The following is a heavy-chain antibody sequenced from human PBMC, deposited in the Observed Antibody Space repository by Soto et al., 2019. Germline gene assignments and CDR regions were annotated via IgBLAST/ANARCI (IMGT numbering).Heavy chain of an antibody. CDR2: ISYDGSNK. Sequence: GGSLRLSCAASGFTFSSYAMHWVRQAPGKGLEWVAAISYDGSNKYYADSVKGRFTISRDNSKNTLYLQMNSLRAEDTAVYYCARDLPPTTVTTNYYYGMDVWGQGTTVTVSS. D-gene: IGHD4-17*01. CDR1: GFTFSSYA. J-gene: IGHJ6*02. V-gene: IGHV3-30-3*01. CDR3: ARDLPPTTVTTNYYYGMDV.